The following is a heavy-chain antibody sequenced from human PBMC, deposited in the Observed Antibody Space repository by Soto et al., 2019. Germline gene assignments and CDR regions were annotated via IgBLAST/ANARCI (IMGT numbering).Heavy chain of an antibody. V-gene: IGHV3-30*18. CDR2: ISYDGSNK. CDR1: GFTFSSYG. D-gene: IGHD3-10*01. Sequence: PGWSLRISCAASGFTFSSYGMHWVRHAPGKGLEWVAVISYDGSNKYYADSVKGRFTISRDNSKNTLYLQMNSLRAEDTAVYYCAKDLGGFDYWGQGILVTSSA. J-gene: IGHJ4*02. CDR3: AKDLGGFDY.